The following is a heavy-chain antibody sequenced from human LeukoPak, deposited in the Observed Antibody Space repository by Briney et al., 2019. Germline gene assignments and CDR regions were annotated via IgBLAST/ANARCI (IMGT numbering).Heavy chain of an antibody. V-gene: IGHV1-58*02. CDR2: IVVGSGNT. D-gene: IGHD1-26*01. J-gene: IGHJ4*02. CDR3: AAVQVGANYYFDY. Sequence: SVKVSCKASGFTFTSSSMQWVRQARGQRLEWIGWIVVGSGNTNYAQKFQERVTITRDMSTSRAYMELSSLRSDDTAVYYCAAVQVGANYYFDYWGQGTLVTVSS. CDR1: GFTFTSSS.